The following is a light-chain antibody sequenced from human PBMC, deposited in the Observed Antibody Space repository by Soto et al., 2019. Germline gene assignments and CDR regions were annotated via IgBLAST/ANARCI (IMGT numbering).Light chain of an antibody. CDR3: ETWDSNTYV. CDR1: SGHSSYI. V-gene: IGLV4-60*03. Sequence: QLVLTQASSASASLGSSVSLTCTLSSGHSSYIIAWHQQQPGKAPRYLMKLEGSGSYNKGSGVPDRFSGSSSGADRYLTISNLQAEDEADYYCETWDSNTYVFGTGNKVTVL. J-gene: IGLJ1*01. CDR2: LEGSGSY.